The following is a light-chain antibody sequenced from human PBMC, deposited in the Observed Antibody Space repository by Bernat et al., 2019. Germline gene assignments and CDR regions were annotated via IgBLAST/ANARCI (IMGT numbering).Light chain of an antibody. CDR2: GAS. Sequence: EMVLTQSPGTLSLSPGERATLPCRASQSVSSSFLAWYQKKPGQSPRLLIHGASSRATGIPDRVSGSGSGTNFTLPISRLEPEDYAVYYCWQYGNSTRAHTFGQGTTLEIK. CDR3: WQYGNSTRAHT. CDR1: QSVSSSF. J-gene: IGKJ2*01. V-gene: IGKV3-20*01.